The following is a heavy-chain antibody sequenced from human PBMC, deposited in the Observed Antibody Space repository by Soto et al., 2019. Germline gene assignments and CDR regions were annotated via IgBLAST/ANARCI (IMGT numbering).Heavy chain of an antibody. J-gene: IGHJ6*02. D-gene: IGHD3-16*01. CDR2: ISPYTGNT. V-gene: IGHV1-18*01. Sequence: QVQLVQSGDAVKKPWASVKVSCKASGDLFVYYGIAWVRQAPGQVLEWMGWISPYTGNTHSATKVQSRLTMTTDTCTSTAYMYVGSLTSDDTSVYYCVMVDNYVTPTPQDVWGHGTTVTVSS. CDR3: VMVDNYVTPTPQDV. CDR1: GDLFVYYG.